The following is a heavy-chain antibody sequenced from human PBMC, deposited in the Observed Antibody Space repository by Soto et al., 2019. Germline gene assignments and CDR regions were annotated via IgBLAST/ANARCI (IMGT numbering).Heavy chain of an antibody. CDR1: GYTFTGYY. D-gene: IGHD6-25*01. V-gene: IGHV1-2*02. J-gene: IGHJ4*02. CDR2: INPNSGGT. CDR3: AGSDADRKFISGY. Sequence: QVQLVQSGAEVKKPGASVKVSCKASGYTFTGYYMHWVRQAPGQGLEWIGWINPNSGGTNYAQKFQGRVTMTREAYISTAYMELGRLRSDDTAVYYCAGSDADRKFISGYWGQGTLVTVSS.